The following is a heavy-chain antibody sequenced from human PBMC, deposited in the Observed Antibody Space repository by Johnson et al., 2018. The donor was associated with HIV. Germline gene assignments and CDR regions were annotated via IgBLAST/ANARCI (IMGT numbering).Heavy chain of an antibody. Sequence: VQLVESGGGLIQPGGSLRLSCAASGFTVSSTYMSWVRQAPGKGLEWVSAIYSGGSTYYADSVKGRFTISRDNSKNTLYLQMNSLRVEDTALYYCARDGDDGDEADDTKGAFDIWGQGTMVTVSS. CDR3: ARDGDDGDEADDTKGAFDI. CDR1: GFTVSSTY. D-gene: IGHD3-9*01. V-gene: IGHV3-66*03. J-gene: IGHJ3*02. CDR2: IYSGGST.